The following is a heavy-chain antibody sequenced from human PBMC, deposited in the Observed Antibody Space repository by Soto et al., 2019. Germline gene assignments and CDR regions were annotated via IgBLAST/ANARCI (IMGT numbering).Heavy chain of an antibody. D-gene: IGHD2-15*01. CDR1: GGSISSSSYY. CDR3: ARSPGWVVVAAGERNWFDP. Sequence: ASETLSLTCTVSGGSISSSSYYRGWIRQPPGKGLEWIGSIYYSGSTYYNPSLKSRVTISVDTSKNQFSLKLSSVTAADTAVYYCARSPGWVVVAAGERNWFDPWGQGTLVTVSS. V-gene: IGHV4-39*01. CDR2: IYYSGST. J-gene: IGHJ5*02.